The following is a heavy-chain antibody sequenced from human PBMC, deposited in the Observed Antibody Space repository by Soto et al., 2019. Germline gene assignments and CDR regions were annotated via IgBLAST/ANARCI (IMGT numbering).Heavy chain of an antibody. J-gene: IGHJ2*01. CDR1: GGSISSGDYS. CDR3: ARTATVTTGYWDVDH. Sequence: SETLSLTCAVSGGSISSGDYSWSWLRQPPGKGREWIGYIYHSGNTYYNPSLKSRVSISVDTSKNQFSLKLSTVTAADTAVYYCARTATVTTGYWDVDHWGRGTLVTVSS. V-gene: IGHV4-30-2*01. D-gene: IGHD4-17*01. CDR2: IYHSGNT.